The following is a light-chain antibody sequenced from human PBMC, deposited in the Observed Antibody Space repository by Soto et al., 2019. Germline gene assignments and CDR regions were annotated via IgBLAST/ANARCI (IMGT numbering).Light chain of an antibody. J-gene: IGKJ1*01. Sequence: EIGITQSPATPSVSPGERATLSRRASQSVSSNLAWYQQKPGQAPRLLIYGASTRATGIPARFSGSGSGTEFTLTISSLQSEDFAVYYCQQYNNWPRTFGQGTKVDIK. CDR1: QSVSSN. V-gene: IGKV3-15*01. CDR3: QQYNNWPRT. CDR2: GAS.